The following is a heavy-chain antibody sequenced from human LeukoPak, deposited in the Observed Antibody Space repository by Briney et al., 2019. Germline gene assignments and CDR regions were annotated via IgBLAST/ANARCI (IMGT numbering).Heavy chain of an antibody. CDR1: GGSISSYY. V-gene: IGHV4-4*07. J-gene: IGHJ6*02. Sequence: SETLPLTCTVSGGSISSYYWSWIRQPAGKGLEWIGRIYTSGSTNYNPSLKSRVTMSVDTSKNQFSLKLSSVTAADTAVYYCARDGYTAYYYYGMDVWGQGTTVTVSS. D-gene: IGHD5-24*01. CDR2: IYTSGST. CDR3: ARDGYTAYYYYGMDV.